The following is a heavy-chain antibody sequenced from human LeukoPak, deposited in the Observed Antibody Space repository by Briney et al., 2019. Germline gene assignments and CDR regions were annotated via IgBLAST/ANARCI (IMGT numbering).Heavy chain of an antibody. J-gene: IGHJ6*02. Sequence: SETLSLTCAVSGGSFSGYYWTWIRQPPGKGLEWIGEINHSGSANYNPSLMSRVTISVDTSKNQFSLKLSSVTAADTAVYYCARAYHGMDVWGQGTTVTVSS. V-gene: IGHV4-34*01. CDR2: INHSGSA. CDR3: ARAYHGMDV. CDR1: GGSFSGYY.